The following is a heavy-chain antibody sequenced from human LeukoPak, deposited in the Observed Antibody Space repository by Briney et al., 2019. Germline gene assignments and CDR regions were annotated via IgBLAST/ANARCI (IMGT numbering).Heavy chain of an antibody. CDR3: ARTKDAKIDY. V-gene: IGHV6-1*01. D-gene: IGHD2-15*01. J-gene: IGHJ4*02. CDR2: TYYRSKWYN. Sequence: SQTVSLTCVISGESVSSDSAAWNWIRQSPSRGLEWLGRTYYRSKWYNGYAVSVKSRMTINPDTSKNQFSLQLNSVTPEDTAMYYCARTKDAKIDYWGQGTLVTVSS. CDR1: GESVSSDSAA.